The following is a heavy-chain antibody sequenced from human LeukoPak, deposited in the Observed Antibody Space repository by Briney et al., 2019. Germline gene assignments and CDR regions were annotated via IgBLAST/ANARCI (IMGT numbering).Heavy chain of an antibody. V-gene: IGHV1-46*01. CDR3: ARVSSSWYATPYYYYYGMDV. CDR2: INPTGGST. CDR1: GYTFTSYY. J-gene: IGHJ6*02. D-gene: IGHD6-13*01. Sequence: GASVKVSCKASGYTFTSYYMHWVRQAPGQGLEWMGIINPTGGSTTYAQKFQGRVTITADESTSTAYMELSSLRSEDTAVYYCARVSSSWYATPYYYYYGMDVWGQGTTVTVSS.